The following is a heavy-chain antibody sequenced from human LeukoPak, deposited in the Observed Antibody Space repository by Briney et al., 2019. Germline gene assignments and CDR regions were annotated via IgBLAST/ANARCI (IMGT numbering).Heavy chain of an antibody. CDR1: GFTFSSYW. D-gene: IGHD2-15*01. Sequence: GGSLRLSCAASGFTFSSYWMHWVRQAPGKGLVWVSRINSDGSTTSHADSVKGRFTISRDNAKNTLYLQMNSLRAEDTAVYYCAKVVVNKGYYYYFGMDVWGQGTTVTVSS. CDR2: INSDGSTT. V-gene: IGHV3-74*01. CDR3: AKVVVNKGYYYYFGMDV. J-gene: IGHJ6*02.